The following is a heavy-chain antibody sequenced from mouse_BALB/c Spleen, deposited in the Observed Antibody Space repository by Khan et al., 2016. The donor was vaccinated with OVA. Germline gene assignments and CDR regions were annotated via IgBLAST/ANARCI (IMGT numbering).Heavy chain of an antibody. CDR2: IHYSGST. CDR3: ARDYFGNWYYDV. J-gene: IGHJ1*01. V-gene: IGHV3-1*02. D-gene: IGHD1-2*01. CDR1: GYSFTSCSS. Sequence: EVQLQESGPDLVKPSPSLSLTCTATGYSFTSCSSWYWIRQSPGNKLEWMGYIHYSGSTNYTHSLKSRFSITRDTSNNKFFLQLNSVTSEDSATYCWARDYFGNWYYDVWGAGTTVTVSS.